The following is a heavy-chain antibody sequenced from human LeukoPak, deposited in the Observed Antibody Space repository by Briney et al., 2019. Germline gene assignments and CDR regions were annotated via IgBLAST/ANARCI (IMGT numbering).Heavy chain of an antibody. Sequence: TSETLSLTCTVSGGSISSSSYYWGWIRQPPGKGLEWIGSTYYTGSTYYNPSLKSRVTISVDTSKNQFSLKLSSVTAADTAVYYCARRRRTYYDFWSGYYEDWGQGTLVTVSS. J-gene: IGHJ4*02. CDR3: ARRRRTYYDFWSGYYED. CDR1: GGSISSSSYY. V-gene: IGHV4-39*01. D-gene: IGHD3-3*01. CDR2: TYYTGST.